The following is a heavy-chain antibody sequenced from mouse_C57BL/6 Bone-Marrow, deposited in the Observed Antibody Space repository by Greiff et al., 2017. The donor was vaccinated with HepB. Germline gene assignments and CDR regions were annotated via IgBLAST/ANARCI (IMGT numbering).Heavy chain of an antibody. D-gene: IGHD2-5*01. CDR2: IRNKANGYTT. J-gene: IGHJ3*01. CDR3: ARYSDSNYGFAY. V-gene: IGHV7-3*01. Sequence: DVMLVESGGGLVQPGGSLSLSCAASGFTFTDYYMSWVRQPPGKALEWLGFIRNKANGYTTEYSASVKGRFTISRDNSQSILYLQMNALRAEDSATYYCARYSDSNYGFAYWGQGTLVTVSA. CDR1: GFTFTDYY.